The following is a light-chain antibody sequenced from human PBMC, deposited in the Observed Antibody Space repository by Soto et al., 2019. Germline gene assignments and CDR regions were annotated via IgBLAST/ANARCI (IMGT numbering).Light chain of an antibody. V-gene: IGKV3-15*01. CDR3: QQYNNWPPDRT. Sequence: EIVMTQSPATLSVSPAERATLSWRASQSVGSNLAWYQLKPGQAPRLLIYGASTRATGIPARFSGSGSGTDFTLTISSLQSEDFAIYFCQQYNNWPPDRTFGQGTKVELK. CDR1: QSVGSN. CDR2: GAS. J-gene: IGKJ1*01.